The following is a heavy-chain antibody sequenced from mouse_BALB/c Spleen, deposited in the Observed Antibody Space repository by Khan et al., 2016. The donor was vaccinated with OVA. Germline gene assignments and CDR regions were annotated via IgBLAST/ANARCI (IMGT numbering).Heavy chain of an antibody. Sequence: EVQLQESGPGLVKPSQSLSLTCTVTGYSITIDYAWNWIRQFPGNKLEWMGFISYSGNTKYNPSLKSRISITRDTSKNQFFLQLKSVTTEDTARYYCGRVYGGDFDYWGQGTTLTVAS. V-gene: IGHV3-2*02. CDR2: ISYSGNT. J-gene: IGHJ2*01. D-gene: IGHD1-1*01. CDR3: GRVYGGDFDY. CDR1: GYSITIDYA.